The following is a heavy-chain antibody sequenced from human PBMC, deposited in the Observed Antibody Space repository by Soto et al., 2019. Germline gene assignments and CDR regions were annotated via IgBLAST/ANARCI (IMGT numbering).Heavy chain of an antibody. D-gene: IGHD4-17*01. CDR3: ARALTTGTLFDP. CDR2: IYYSGST. Sequence: QVQLQESGPGLVKPSQTLSLTCTVSGGSISSGGYYWSWIRQHPGKGLEWIGYIYYSGSTHYNPSLKSRVTISLDTSKNQFSLKLSSVTAADTAAYYCARALTTGTLFDPWGQGTLVPVTP. CDR1: GGSISSGGYY. V-gene: IGHV4-31*03. J-gene: IGHJ5*02.